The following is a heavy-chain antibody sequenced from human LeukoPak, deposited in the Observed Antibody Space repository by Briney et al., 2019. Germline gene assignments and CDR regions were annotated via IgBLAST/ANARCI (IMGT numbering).Heavy chain of an antibody. CDR1: GYSFTSYW. V-gene: IGHV5-51*01. CDR3: ARYCGGDCYSWAFDY. CDR2: IYPGDSDT. J-gene: IGHJ4*02. D-gene: IGHD2-21*02. Sequence: GESLKISCKGSGYSFTSYWIGWVRQMPGKGLEWMGIIYPGDSDTRYSPSFQGQVTISADKSISTAYLQWSSLKASDTAMYYCARYCGGDCYSWAFDYWGQGTLVTVSS.